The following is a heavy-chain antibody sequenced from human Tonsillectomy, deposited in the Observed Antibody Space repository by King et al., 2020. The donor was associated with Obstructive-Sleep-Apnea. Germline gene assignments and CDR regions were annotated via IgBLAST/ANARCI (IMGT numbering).Heavy chain of an antibody. CDR1: GGSINDYY. V-gene: IGHV4-59*01. D-gene: IGHD2-15*01. CDR3: AGVRAATNYYGMDV. Sequence: QLQESGPRLVKPSETLSLICSVSGGSINDYYWSWIRQPPGKGLEWIGYIYYSGSTDYNPSLKNRVTISVDTPKNQFSLTLSSVNATDAAVYFCAGVRAATNYYGMDVWGQGTTVTVSS. CDR2: IYYSGST. J-gene: IGHJ6*02.